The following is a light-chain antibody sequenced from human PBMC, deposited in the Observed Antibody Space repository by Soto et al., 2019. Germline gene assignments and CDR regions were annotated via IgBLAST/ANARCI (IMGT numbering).Light chain of an antibody. Sequence: DIQMTQSPSTLSASVGXXXXXXXXASQSIGSXLAWYQQKPGKAPKLLIYKASSLESGVPSRFSGSGSGTEFTLTISSLQPDDXXSYXXXQYGSYSPWTFGQGTKVEIK. V-gene: IGKV1-5*03. CDR1: QSIGSX. J-gene: IGKJ1*01. CDR3: XQYGSYSPWT. CDR2: KAS.